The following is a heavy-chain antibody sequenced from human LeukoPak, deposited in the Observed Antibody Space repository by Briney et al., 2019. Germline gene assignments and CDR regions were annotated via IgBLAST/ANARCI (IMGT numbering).Heavy chain of an antibody. CDR2: IKQDGSEK. CDR3: ARGRASAGGYSGYDWGDWFDP. CDR1: GFTFSSYW. V-gene: IGHV3-7*01. J-gene: IGHJ5*02. D-gene: IGHD5-12*01. Sequence: PGGSLRLSCAASGFTFSSYWMSWVRQAPGKGLEWVANIKQDGSEKYYVDSVKGRFTISRDNAKNSLYLQMNSLRAEDTAVYYCARGRASAGGYSGYDWGDWFDPWGQGTLVTVSS.